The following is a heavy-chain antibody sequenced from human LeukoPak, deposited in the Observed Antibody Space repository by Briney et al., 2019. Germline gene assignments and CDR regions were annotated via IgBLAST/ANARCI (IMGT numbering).Heavy chain of an antibody. Sequence: GGSLRLSCAASGFTFSSYGMHWVRQAPGKGLEWVVVIWYDGSNKYYADSVKGRFTISRDNSKNTLYLQMNSLRAEDTAVYYCARDAGDTAMVNYFDYWGQGTLVTVSS. D-gene: IGHD5-18*01. V-gene: IGHV3-33*01. CDR2: IWYDGSNK. J-gene: IGHJ4*02. CDR3: ARDAGDTAMVNYFDY. CDR1: GFTFSSYG.